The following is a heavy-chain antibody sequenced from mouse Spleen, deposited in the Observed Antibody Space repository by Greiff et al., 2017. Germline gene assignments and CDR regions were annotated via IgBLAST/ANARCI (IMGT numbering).Heavy chain of an antibody. J-gene: IGHJ2*01. D-gene: IGHD1-1*01. CDR1: GYTFTDYY. CDR3: ARPFRLRAFDY. V-gene: IGHV1-26*01. Sequence: EVQLQQSGPELVKPGASVKISCKASGYTFTDYYMNWVKQSHGKSLEWIGDINPNNGGTSYNQKFKGKATLTVDKSSSTAYMELRSLTSEDSAVYYCARPFRLRAFDYWGQGTTLTVSS. CDR2: INPNNGGT.